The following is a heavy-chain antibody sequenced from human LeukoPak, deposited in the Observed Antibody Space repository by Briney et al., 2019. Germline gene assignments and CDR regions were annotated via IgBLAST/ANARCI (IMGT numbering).Heavy chain of an antibody. D-gene: IGHD3-22*01. V-gene: IGHV3-21*04. CDR2: ISSSSSYI. CDR3: AKRGVVIRVILVGFHKEANYFDS. CDR1: GFTFSSYS. J-gene: IGHJ4*02. Sequence: PGGSLRLSCAASGFTFSSYSMNWVRQAPRKGLEWVSSISSSSSYIYYADSVKGRFTISRDNPKNTLYLQMNSLRAEDTAIYFCAKRGVVIRVILVGFHKEANYFDSWGQGALVTVSS.